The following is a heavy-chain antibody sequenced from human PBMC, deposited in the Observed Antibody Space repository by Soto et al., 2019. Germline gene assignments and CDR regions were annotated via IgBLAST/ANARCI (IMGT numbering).Heavy chain of an antibody. Sequence: ASVKVSCKASGYTFTSYGISWVRQAPGQGLERMGWISAYNGNTNYAQKLQGRVTMTTDTSTSTAYMELRSLRSDDTAVYYCARGRGMITFGGVIVTAFDYWGQGTLVTVSS. V-gene: IGHV1-18*01. CDR3: ARGRGMITFGGVIVTAFDY. D-gene: IGHD3-16*02. CDR2: ISAYNGNT. CDR1: GYTFTSYG. J-gene: IGHJ4*02.